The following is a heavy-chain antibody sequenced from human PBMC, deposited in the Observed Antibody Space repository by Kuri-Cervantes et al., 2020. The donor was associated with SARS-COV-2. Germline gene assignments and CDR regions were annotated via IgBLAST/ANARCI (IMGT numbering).Heavy chain of an antibody. CDR3: ARLYSSSWCAFDI. Sequence: SETLSLTCTVSGGSISSSSYYWGWIRQPPGKGLEWIGYIYYSGSTNYNPSPKSRVTISVDTSKNQFSLKLSSVTAADTAVYYCARLYSSSWCAFDIWGQGTMVTVSS. CDR1: GGSISSSSYY. D-gene: IGHD6-13*01. CDR2: IYYSGST. V-gene: IGHV4-61*05. J-gene: IGHJ3*02.